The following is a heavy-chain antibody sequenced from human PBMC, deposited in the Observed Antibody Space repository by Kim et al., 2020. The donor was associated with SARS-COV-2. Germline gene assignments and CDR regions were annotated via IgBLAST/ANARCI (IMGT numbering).Heavy chain of an antibody. CDR3: AKQASANSYTGLDY. D-gene: IGHD2-2*02. J-gene: IGHJ4*02. CDR1: GFIFSNYA. CDR2: IRHSGSNP. V-gene: IGHV3-23*05. Sequence: GGSLRLSCVASGFIFSNYAMRWVRRAPGKGLQWVSTIRHSGSNPYYADSVKGRFTISRDNSRDTMFLQMNSLRAEDTAVYYCAKQASANSYTGLDYWGQG.